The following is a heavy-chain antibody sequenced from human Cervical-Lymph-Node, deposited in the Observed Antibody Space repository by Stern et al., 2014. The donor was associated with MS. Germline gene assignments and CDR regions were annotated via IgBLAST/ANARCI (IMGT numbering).Heavy chain of an antibody. CDR1: GYTFTNYY. CDR2: INPSGDST. D-gene: IGHD3-9*01. Sequence: VQLVQSGAEVKKPGASVKISCKASGYTFTNYYMHWVRQAPGQGLEWMGIINPSGDSTSYAQNVECRVRMTKDMSTSTVNMELSSLTSGHTAVYYCARLRGYNVLTGYLDYWGQGTLVTVSS. V-gene: IGHV1-46*01. J-gene: IGHJ4*02. CDR3: ARLRGYNVLTGYLDY.